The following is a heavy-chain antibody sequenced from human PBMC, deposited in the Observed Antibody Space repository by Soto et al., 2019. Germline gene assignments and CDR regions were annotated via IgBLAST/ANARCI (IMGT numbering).Heavy chain of an antibody. CDR2: LNDRVDTK. Sequence: GGSLRLSCAASGFTFSCFAMGWVRQAPGKGLEWVSVLNDRVDTKYYTDSVKGRFTISRDNSKNTLYLQMNSLRAEDTAVYYCAKDATGTNGWYVFAYWGQG. CDR3: AKDATGTNGWYVFAY. V-gene: IGHV3-23*01. CDR1: GFTFSCFA. J-gene: IGHJ4*02. D-gene: IGHD6-19*01.